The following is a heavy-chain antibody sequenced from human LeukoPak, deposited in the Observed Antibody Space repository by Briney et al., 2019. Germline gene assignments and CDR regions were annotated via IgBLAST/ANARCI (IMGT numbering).Heavy chain of an antibody. CDR3: ARDPRDIAAASS. D-gene: IGHD6-13*01. J-gene: IGHJ5*02. V-gene: IGHV4-39*07. CDR2: IYYSGST. CDR1: GGSISSSSYY. Sequence: PSETLSLTCTVSGGSISSSSYYWGWIRQPPGKGLEWIGSIYYSGSTYYNPSLKSRVTISVDTSKNQFSLKLSSVTAADTAVYYCARDPRDIAAASSWGQGTLVTVSS.